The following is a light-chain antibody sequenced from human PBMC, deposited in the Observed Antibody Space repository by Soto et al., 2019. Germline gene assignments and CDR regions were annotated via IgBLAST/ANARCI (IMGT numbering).Light chain of an antibody. V-gene: IGKV1-39*01. J-gene: IGKJ1*01. Sequence: DVQLTQSPSSLSASIGDTVTISCRSSQSITTSVNWYQQKSGRPPELLIYGASALQIGVPHRFSASGSGTDLTLTITGLQHEDFATYYCQQSYSLPRTFGQGTKVDI. CDR2: GAS. CDR1: QSITTS. CDR3: QQSYSLPRT.